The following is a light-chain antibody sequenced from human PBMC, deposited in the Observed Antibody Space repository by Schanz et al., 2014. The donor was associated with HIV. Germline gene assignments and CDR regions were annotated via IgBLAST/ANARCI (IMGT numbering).Light chain of an antibody. CDR2: GNK. Sequence: QSVLTQPPSVSGAPGQRVTISCTGSSSNIGARYDVHWYQQLPGTAPKLVIYGNKNRPSGVPDRFSGSKSGTSASLAITGLQSEDEADYHCAAWDDSLNGPMFGGGTKLTVL. CDR1: SSNIGARYD. CDR3: AAWDDSLNGPM. J-gene: IGLJ3*02. V-gene: IGLV1-40*01.